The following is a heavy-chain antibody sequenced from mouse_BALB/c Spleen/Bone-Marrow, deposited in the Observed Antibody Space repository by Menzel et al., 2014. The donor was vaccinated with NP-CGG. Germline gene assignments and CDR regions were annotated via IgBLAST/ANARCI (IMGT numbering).Heavy chain of an antibody. CDR1: GYTFTDYA. CDR3: ARSGYGYDWFAY. D-gene: IGHD2-2*01. CDR2: ISTYSGNT. V-gene: IGHV1-67*01. J-gene: IGHJ3*01. Sequence: VQLQQSGPELVRPGVSVKISCKGSGYTFTDYAMHWVKQSHAKSLEWIGVISTYSGNTNYNQKFKGKATMTVDKSSSTAYMELAILTSEDSAIYYCARSGYGYDWFAYWGQGTLVTVSA.